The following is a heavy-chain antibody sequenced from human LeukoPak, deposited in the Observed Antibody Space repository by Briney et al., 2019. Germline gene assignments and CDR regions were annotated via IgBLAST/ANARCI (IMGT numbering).Heavy chain of an antibody. J-gene: IGHJ4*02. CDR3: ATSYTHSSSFVD. V-gene: IGHV4-31*03. Sequence: PSQTLSLTCTVSGGSISSGGYYWSWIRQHPGKGLEWIGYIYYSGSTYYNPSLKSRVTISVDTSKNQFSLKLSSVTAADTAVYYCATSYTHSSSFVDWGQGTLVTVSS. CDR1: GGSISSGGYY. D-gene: IGHD6-13*01. CDR2: IYYSGST.